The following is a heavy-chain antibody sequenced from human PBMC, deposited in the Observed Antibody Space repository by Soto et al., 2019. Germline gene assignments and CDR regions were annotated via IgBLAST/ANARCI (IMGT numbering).Heavy chain of an antibody. CDR2: IIPITATA. CDR3: ARSQGSSTSLEIYYYYYYGMDV. Sequence: QVQLVQSGAEVKKPGSSVKVSCKASGGTFGSYAISWVRQAPGQGLEWMGGIIPITATANYAQKFQGRVRITADESTSTASMQLSSLRSEDTAVYYCARSQGSSTSLEIYYYYYYGMDVWGQGTTVTVSS. D-gene: IGHD2-2*01. CDR1: GGTFGSYA. V-gene: IGHV1-69*01. J-gene: IGHJ6*02.